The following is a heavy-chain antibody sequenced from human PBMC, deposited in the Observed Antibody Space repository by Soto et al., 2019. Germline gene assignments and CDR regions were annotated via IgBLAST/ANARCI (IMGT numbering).Heavy chain of an antibody. CDR3: ATSMNTAMVTPYSYYDMHV. CDR1: GFTFSSYW. V-gene: IGHV3-74*01. D-gene: IGHD5-18*01. Sequence: GGSLRLSCAASGFTFSSYWPHWVRQVLGKGLVWVSRIHSDGSSTSYADSVKGRFTISRDNAKNTLYLQMNSLRAEDTAVYYCATSMNTAMVTPYSYYDMHVWSQGTTVAVSS. CDR2: IHSDGSST. J-gene: IGHJ6*02.